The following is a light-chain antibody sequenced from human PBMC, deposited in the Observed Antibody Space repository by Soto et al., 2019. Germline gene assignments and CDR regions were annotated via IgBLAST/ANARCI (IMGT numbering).Light chain of an antibody. V-gene: IGKV3-20*01. J-gene: IGKJ1*01. Sequence: EIVLTQSPATLSLSPGERATLSCRASQSVGSGHLAWFQQQPGQAPRLPIYGTSSRATGTPDRFSGSGSGTEFTLTIRRLEPEDFAVYYCHQYGISPPRTFGQGTKVDIK. CDR3: HQYGISPPRT. CDR1: QSVGSGH. CDR2: GTS.